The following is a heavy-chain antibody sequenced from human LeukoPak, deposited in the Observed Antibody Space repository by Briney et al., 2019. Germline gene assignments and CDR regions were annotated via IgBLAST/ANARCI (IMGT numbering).Heavy chain of an antibody. J-gene: IGHJ4*02. CDR3: ATFEYSSSSFDY. Sequence: GGSLRLSCAASGFTFSSYAMSWVRQAPGKGLEWVSAISGSGGSTYYADSVKGRFTISRDNSKNTLYLQMNSLRAEDTAVYYCATFEYSSSSFDYWGQRTLVTVSS. CDR1: GFTFSSYA. D-gene: IGHD6-6*01. CDR2: ISGSGGST. V-gene: IGHV3-23*01.